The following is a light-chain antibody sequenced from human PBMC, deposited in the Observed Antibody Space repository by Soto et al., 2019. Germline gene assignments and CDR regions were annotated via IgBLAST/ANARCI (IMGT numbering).Light chain of an antibody. J-gene: IGKJ5*01. CDR3: QQRSNWPSIT. CDR2: DAS. V-gene: IGKV3-11*01. Sequence: EIVLTQPPATLSLSPGERATLYCRASQSVSSYLAWYQQKPGQAPRLLISDASNRATGIPVRFRGSGSGTDFTLTISSLEAEDSAVYYCQQRSNWPSITFGQGTRLEI. CDR1: QSVSSY.